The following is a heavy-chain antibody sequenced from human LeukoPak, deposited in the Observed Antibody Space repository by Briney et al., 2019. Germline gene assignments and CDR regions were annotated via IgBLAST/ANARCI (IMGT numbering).Heavy chain of an antibody. D-gene: IGHD5-24*01. Sequence: GGSLRLSCAASGFTFSDYWMTWVRQVPGKGLEWVANVGRHGSEKNYVDSVKGRFIISRDNAKNSVYLEMNSLRVEDTALYYCAKEVARYLQWVFESWGQGILVTVSS. V-gene: IGHV3-7*01. CDR1: GFTFSDYW. CDR2: VGRHGSEK. J-gene: IGHJ4*02. CDR3: AKEVARYLQWVFES.